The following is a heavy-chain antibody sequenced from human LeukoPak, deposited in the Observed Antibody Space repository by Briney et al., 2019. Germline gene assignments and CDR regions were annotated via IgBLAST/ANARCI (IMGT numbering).Heavy chain of an antibody. CDR2: IYYSGST. D-gene: IGHD6-19*01. J-gene: IGHJ4*02. CDR3: ASGMDSSGWYRPTPTFDY. Sequence: SETLSLTCTVSGGSISSSSYYWGWIRQPPGKGLEWIGSIYYSGSTYYNPSLKSRVTISVDTSKNQFSLKLSSVTAADTAVYYCASGMDSSGWYRPTPTFDYWGQGTLVTVSS. V-gene: IGHV4-39*01. CDR1: GGSISSSSYY.